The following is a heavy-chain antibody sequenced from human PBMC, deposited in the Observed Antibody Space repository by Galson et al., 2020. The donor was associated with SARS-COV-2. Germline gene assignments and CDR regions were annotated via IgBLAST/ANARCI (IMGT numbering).Heavy chain of an antibody. Sequence: GESLKISCAASGFTFSSYDMHWVRQATGKGLEWVSAIGTAGDTYYPGSVKGRFTISRENAKNSLYLQMNSLRAEDTAVYYCASELTTGFDYWGQGTLVTVSS. V-gene: IGHV3-13*01. CDR2: IGTAGDT. D-gene: IGHD4-17*01. CDR1: GFTFSSYD. J-gene: IGHJ4*02. CDR3: ASELTTGFDY.